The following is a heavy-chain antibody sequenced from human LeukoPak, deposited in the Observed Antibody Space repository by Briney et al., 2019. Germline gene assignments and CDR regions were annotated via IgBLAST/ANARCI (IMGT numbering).Heavy chain of an antibody. V-gene: IGHV3-21*01. CDR1: GFTFSSYR. CDR2: ISSSSSYI. J-gene: IGHJ4*02. Sequence: GGSLRLSCAASGFTFSSYRMNWVGQAPGKGLEWVSSISSSSSYIYYADSVKGRFTISRDNAKNSLYLQMNSLRAEDTAVYYCARDSGGLEVFDYWGQGTLVTVSS. CDR3: ARDSGGLEVFDY. D-gene: IGHD2-15*01.